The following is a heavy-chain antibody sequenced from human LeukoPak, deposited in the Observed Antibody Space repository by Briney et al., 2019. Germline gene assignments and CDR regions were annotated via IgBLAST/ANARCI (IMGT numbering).Heavy chain of an antibody. J-gene: IGHJ4*02. CDR2: ISGSGGST. V-gene: IGHV3-23*01. D-gene: IGHD2-8*01. Sequence: GGSLRLSCAASGFTFSSYAVSWVRQAPGKGLEWVSSISGSGGSTYSADSVKGRFTISRDNSKNTLYLQMNSLRAEDTALYYCAKDRSCTNDIRHGDFDYWGQGTLVTVSS. CDR3: AKDRSCTNDIRHGDFDY. CDR1: GFTFSSYA.